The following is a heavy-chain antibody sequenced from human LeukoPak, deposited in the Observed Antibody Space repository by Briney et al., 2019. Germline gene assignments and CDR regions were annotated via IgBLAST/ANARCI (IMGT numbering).Heavy chain of an antibody. CDR1: GGTFSSYA. Sequence: ATVKVSCKASGGTFSSYAISWVRQAPGQGLEWMGGIIPIFGTANYAQKFQGRVTITADKSTSTAYMELSSLRSEDTAVYYCARDHAGMARTGAFDIWGQGTMVTVSS. CDR2: IIPIFGTA. D-gene: IGHD5-24*01. V-gene: IGHV1-69*06. J-gene: IGHJ3*02. CDR3: ARDHAGMARTGAFDI.